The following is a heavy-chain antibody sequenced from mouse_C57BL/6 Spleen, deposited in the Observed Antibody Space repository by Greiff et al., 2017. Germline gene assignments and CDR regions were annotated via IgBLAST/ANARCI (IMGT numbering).Heavy chain of an antibody. CDR1: GYTFTSYW. D-gene: IGHD1-1*01. CDR3: ARGLITTVVDAMDY. Sequence: QVQLQQPGAELVMPGASVKLSCKASGYTFTSYWMHWVKQRPGQGLEWIGEIDPSDSYTNYNQKFKGKSTLTVDKSSSTAYMQLSSLTSEDSAVYYCARGLITTVVDAMDYWGQGTSVTISS. V-gene: IGHV1-69*01. J-gene: IGHJ4*01. CDR2: IDPSDSYT.